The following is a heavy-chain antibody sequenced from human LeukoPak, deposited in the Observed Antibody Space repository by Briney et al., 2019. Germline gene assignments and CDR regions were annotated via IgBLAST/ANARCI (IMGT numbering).Heavy chain of an antibody. CDR1: GYTFTGYY. CDR3: ARAQQWPPLLEY. D-gene: IGHD6-19*01. V-gene: IGHV1-2*04. J-gene: IGHJ4*02. Sequence: ASVKVSCKASGYTFTGYYMHWVRQAPGQGLEWMGWINPNSGGTNSAQKFQGWVTMTRDTSISTAYMELSRLRSDDTAVYYCARAQQWPPLLEYWGQGTLVTVSS. CDR2: INPNSGGT.